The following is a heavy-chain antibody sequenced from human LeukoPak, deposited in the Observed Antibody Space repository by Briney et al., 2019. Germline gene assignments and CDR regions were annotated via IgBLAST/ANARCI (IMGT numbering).Heavy chain of an antibody. CDR1: GFTFSSYS. Sequence: PGRSLRLSCAASGFTFSSYSMNWVRQAPGKGLEWVSSISSSSSYIYYADSVKGRFTISRDNAKNSLYLQMNSLRAEDTAVYYCARGEDYGTNSFDYWGQGTLVTVSS. CDR2: ISSSSSYI. J-gene: IGHJ4*02. V-gene: IGHV3-21*01. CDR3: ARGEDYGTNSFDY. D-gene: IGHD4-17*01.